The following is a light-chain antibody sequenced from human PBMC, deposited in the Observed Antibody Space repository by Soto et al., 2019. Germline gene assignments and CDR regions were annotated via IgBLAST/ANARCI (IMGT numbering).Light chain of an antibody. CDR2: DAS. CDR1: QSISSW. V-gene: IGKV1-5*01. CDR3: QPYNSYPWT. J-gene: IGKJ1*01. Sequence: DIQMTQSPSTLSASVRDRVSITCRASQSISSWLAWYQQKPGKAPKLLIYDASSLESGVPSRFSGSGSGTEFTLTISSLQPDDFATYCCQPYNSYPWTFGQGTKVEIK.